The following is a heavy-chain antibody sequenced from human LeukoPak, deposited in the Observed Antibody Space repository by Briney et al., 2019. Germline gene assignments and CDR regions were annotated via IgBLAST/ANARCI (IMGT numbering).Heavy chain of an antibody. V-gene: IGHV5-51*01. CDR1: GYSITSYW. Sequence: GESLMISCKGSGYSITSYWIGWVRPMPGKGREWMGIIHPGDSDTRYSPSFQGQVIISADNSISTPYLQWSSLQASDTAIYYCARRYDFWSGYYTDNWFDPWGQGTLVTVSS. J-gene: IGHJ5*02. D-gene: IGHD3-3*01. CDR2: IHPGDSDT. CDR3: ARRYDFWSGYYTDNWFDP.